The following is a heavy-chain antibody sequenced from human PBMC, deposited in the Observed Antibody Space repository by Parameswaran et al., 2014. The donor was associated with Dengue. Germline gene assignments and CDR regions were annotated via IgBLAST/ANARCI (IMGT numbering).Heavy chain of an antibody. V-gene: IGHV5-10-1*01. CDR2: IDPSDSYT. J-gene: IGHJ3*02. CDR3: ARPIGYCSSTSCYYPDAFDI. D-gene: IGHD2-2*01. Sequence: VRQMPGKGLEWMGRIDPSDSYTNYSPSFQGHVTISADKSISIAYLQWSSLKASDTAMYYCARPIGYCSSTSCYYPDAFDIWGQGTMVTVSS.